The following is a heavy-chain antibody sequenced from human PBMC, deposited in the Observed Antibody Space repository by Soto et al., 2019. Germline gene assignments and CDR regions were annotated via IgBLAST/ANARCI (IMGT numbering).Heavy chain of an antibody. CDR3: AREPYGESQYFDY. D-gene: IGHD2-21*01. V-gene: IGHV3-30*04. Sequence: QVQLVESGGGMVQPGTSLRLSCAASGFTFNSLSLHWVRQRPDKGLEWVAVISHDGRVTFYADFVKGRFTVSRDNSKNTIYLQVNSLRAEYTAVYYCAREPYGESQYFDYWGQGTLVTVSS. J-gene: IGHJ4*02. CDR2: ISHDGRVT. CDR1: GFTFNSLS.